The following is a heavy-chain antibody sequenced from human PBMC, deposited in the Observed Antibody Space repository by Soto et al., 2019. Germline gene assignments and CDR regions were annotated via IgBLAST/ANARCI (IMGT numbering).Heavy chain of an antibody. V-gene: IGHV3-23*01. CDR2: ISGSGGST. D-gene: IGHD3-3*01. J-gene: IGHJ4*02. Sequence: GSLRLSCAASGFTFSSYAMSWVRQAPGKGLEWVSAISGSGGSTYYADYVKGRFTISRDNSKNTLYLQMNSLRAEDTAVFFFAKLVDFWSGYSPKFDYWGQGTLVTVSS. CDR1: GFTFSSYA. CDR3: AKLVDFWSGYSPKFDY.